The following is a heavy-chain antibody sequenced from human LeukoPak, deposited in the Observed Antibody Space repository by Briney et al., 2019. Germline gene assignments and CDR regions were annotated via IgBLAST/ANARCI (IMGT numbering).Heavy chain of an antibody. J-gene: IGHJ6*02. CDR3: AKDRQWLYYYGMDV. D-gene: IGHD6-19*01. V-gene: IGHV3-43*02. Sequence: PGGSLRLSCAASGFTLDDYAMHWVRQAPGKGLEWVSLVSGDGGSTYYADSVKGRFTISRDNSKNSLYLQMNSLRTEDTALYYCAKDRQWLYYYGMDVWGQGTTVTVSS. CDR2: VSGDGGST. CDR1: GFTLDDYA.